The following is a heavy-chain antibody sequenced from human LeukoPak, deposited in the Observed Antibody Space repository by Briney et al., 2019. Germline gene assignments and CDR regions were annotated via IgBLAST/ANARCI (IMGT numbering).Heavy chain of an antibody. J-gene: IGHJ4*02. CDR2: ISSGDRT. D-gene: IGHD3-9*01. CDR1: GFTFDDYA. CDR3: AKDATASPYFHWFDN. V-gene: IGHV3-23*01. Sequence: GGSLRLSCAASGFTFDDYAMHWVRQAPGKGLEWVSGISSGDRTFHAESVKGRFTISRDKSKDTLYLQMNSLRAEDTAVYYCAKDATASPYFHWFDNWGQGKQVIVSS.